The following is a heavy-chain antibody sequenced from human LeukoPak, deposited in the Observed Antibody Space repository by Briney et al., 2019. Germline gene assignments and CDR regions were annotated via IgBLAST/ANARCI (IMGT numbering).Heavy chain of an antibody. Sequence: GGSLRLSCAASGFTLSDHYMDWVRQAPGKGLEWISFIYSGGSTYYADSVKGRFTISRDNSKNTLYLQMNSLRAEDTAVYYCARTRYDAFDIWGQGTMVTVSS. D-gene: IGHD4-17*01. CDR1: GFTLSDHY. V-gene: IGHV3-53*01. CDR3: ARTRYDAFDI. CDR2: IYSGGST. J-gene: IGHJ3*02.